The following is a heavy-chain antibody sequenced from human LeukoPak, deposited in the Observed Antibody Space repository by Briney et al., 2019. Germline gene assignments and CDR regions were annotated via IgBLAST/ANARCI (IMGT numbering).Heavy chain of an antibody. CDR1: GLRFRNYG. D-gene: IGHD1-26*01. CDR3: ATDRNSGKYYDY. CDR2: IYYDGSNQ. V-gene: IGHV3-33*01. Sequence: GGSLRLSCVVSGLRFRNYGMHWVRQAPGKGLEWVAVIYYDGSNQYYVDSVKGRFTVSRDNAKNTLYLQMDSLRAEDTAVYYCATDRNSGKYYDYWGQGTLVTVSS. J-gene: IGHJ4*02.